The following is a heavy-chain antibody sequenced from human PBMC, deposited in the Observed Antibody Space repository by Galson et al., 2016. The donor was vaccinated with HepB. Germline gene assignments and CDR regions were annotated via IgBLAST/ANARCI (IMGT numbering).Heavy chain of an antibody. V-gene: IGHV3-15*01. CDR1: GFTFSRAW. J-gene: IGHJ4*02. Sequence: SLRLSCAASGFTFSRAWMNWVRQAPGKGLEWVGRVKSYTDGGTTDYAAPLKGRFSLSRAESNNSVYLQMNSLKTDDTAVYYCTTSSTRGYTYGPSAYWGRGTLVAVSS. CDR2: VKSYTDGGTT. CDR3: TTSSTRGYTYGPSAY. D-gene: IGHD5-18*01.